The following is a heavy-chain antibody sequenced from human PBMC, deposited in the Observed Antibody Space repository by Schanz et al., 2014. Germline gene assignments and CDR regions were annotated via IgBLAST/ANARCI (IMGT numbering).Heavy chain of an antibody. V-gene: IGHV3-30*18. Sequence: VQLLESGGGLVQPGRSLRLSCAASGFTLSSYGMHWVRQAPGKGLEWVAFINSDGTKRFYADSVKSRFTISRDNSRNTLYLQMNSLRPEDTALYYCAKGSRSGSKVMDVWGKGTTVTVSS. CDR3: AKGSRSGSKVMDV. CDR2: INSDGTKR. J-gene: IGHJ6*03. CDR1: GFTLSSYG. D-gene: IGHD3-10*01.